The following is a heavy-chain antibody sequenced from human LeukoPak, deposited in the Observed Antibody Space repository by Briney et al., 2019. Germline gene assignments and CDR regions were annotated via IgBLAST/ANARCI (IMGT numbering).Heavy chain of an antibody. D-gene: IGHD3-3*01. V-gene: IGHV1-69*04. CDR1: GGTFSSYA. J-gene: IGHJ6*02. CDR3: ARDRRITIFGVGNGMDV. CDR2: IIPILGIA. Sequence: ASVKVSCKASGGTFSSYAISWVRQAPGQGLEWMGRIIPILGIANYAQKFQGRVTITADKSTSTAYMELSSLRSEDTAVYYCARDRRITIFGVGNGMDVWGQGTTVTVSS.